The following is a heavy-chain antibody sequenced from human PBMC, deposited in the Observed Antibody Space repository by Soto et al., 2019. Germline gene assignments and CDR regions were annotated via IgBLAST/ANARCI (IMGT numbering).Heavy chain of an antibody. CDR1: GDSVSSNSAA. CDR2: TYYRSKWYN. V-gene: IGHV6-1*01. J-gene: IGHJ6*02. Sequence: SQTLSLTCVISGDSVSSNSAAWNWIRQSPSRGLEWLGRTYYRSKWYNDYAVSVKSRITINPDTSKNQFSLQLNSVTPEDTAVYYCARAYYDFWSGLRGYGMDVWGQGTTVTVSS. CDR3: ARAYYDFWSGLRGYGMDV. D-gene: IGHD3-3*01.